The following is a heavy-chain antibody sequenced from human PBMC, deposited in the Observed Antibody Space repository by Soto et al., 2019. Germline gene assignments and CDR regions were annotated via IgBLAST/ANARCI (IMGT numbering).Heavy chain of an antibody. CDR2: IYPGDSDT. D-gene: IGHD2-2*01. J-gene: IGHJ5*01. CDR1: GYIFTSYW. V-gene: IGHV5-51*01. Sequence: GESRKISCKGSGYIFTSYWIGWVRHMPGKGLEWMGIIYPGDSDTRYSPSFQGQVTISADKSISTAYLQWSSLKASDTAMYYCARHVAAAMGSWFLFWGQGTLVTVSS. CDR3: ARHVAAAMGSWFLF.